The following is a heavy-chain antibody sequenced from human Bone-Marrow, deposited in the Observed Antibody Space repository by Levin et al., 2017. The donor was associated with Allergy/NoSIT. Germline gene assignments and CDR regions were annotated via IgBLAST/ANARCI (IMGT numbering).Heavy chain of an antibody. D-gene: IGHD3-3*01. CDR2: ISSSSSTI. J-gene: IGHJ4*02. V-gene: IGHV3-48*01. CDR3: ATTIFGVVMTPTLDY. CDR1: GFTFSSYS. Sequence: AGGSLRLSCAASGFTFSSYSMNWVRQAPGKGLEWVSYISSSSSTIYYADSVKGRFTISRDNAKNSLYLQMNSLRAEDTAVYYCATTIFGVVMTPTLDYWGQGTLVTVSS.